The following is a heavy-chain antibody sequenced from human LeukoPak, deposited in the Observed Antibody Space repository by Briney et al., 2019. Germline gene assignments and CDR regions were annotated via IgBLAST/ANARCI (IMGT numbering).Heavy chain of an antibody. J-gene: IGHJ6*02. D-gene: IGHD6-6*01. V-gene: IGHV1-8*01. CDR2: MNPNSGNT. CDR3: ARFRSSIAARDGMDV. Sequence: ASVKASCKAPGYTFTSYDINWVRQATGQGLEWMGWMNPNSGNTGYAQKFQGRVTMTRNTSISTAYMELSSLRSEDTAVYYCARFRSSIAARDGMDVWGQGTTVTVSS. CDR1: GYTFTSYD.